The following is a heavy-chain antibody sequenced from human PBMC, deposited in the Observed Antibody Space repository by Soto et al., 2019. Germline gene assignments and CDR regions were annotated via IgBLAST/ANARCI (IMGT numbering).Heavy chain of an antibody. CDR2: IYSGGST. D-gene: IGHD3-16*01. V-gene: IGHV3-66*01. CDR3: ARDPWAADS. J-gene: IGHJ4*02. Sequence: EVQLVESGGGLVQPGGYLRLSCAASGYTVSTKYMSWVRQAPGKGLEWVSVIYSGGSTFYADSVRGRFTISRDNSKNTVNLQMNSLRAEDTAVYYCARDPWAADSWGQGTLVTVSS. CDR1: GYTVSTKY.